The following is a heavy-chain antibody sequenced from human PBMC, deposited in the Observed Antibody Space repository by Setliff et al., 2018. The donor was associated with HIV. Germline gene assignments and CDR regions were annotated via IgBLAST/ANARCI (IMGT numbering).Heavy chain of an antibody. CDR1: GYSISSGYY. J-gene: IGHJ4*02. CDR3: AREGTTVTLDY. V-gene: IGHV4-38-2*02. D-gene: IGHD4-4*01. CDR2: IYHSGST. Sequence: SETLSLTCAVSGYSISSGYYWGWIRQPPGKGLEWIGRIYHSGSTYYNPSLKSRVTISVDTSKNQFSLKLSSVTAADTAVYYCAREGTTVTLDYWGQGTLVTVSS.